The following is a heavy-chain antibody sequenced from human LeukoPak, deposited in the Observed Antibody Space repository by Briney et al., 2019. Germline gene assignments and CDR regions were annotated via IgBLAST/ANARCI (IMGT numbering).Heavy chain of an antibody. CDR3: AKAPVTSCRGAFCYPFDS. CDR2: ISHDGSKK. Sequence: GGSLRLSCAASGFTFSIYDFHWVRQAPGKGLEWVAFISHDGSKKYYADSVKGRFTISRDNFRNTLYLQMNSLRPEDAAVYYCAKAPVTSCRGAFCYPFDSWGQGTVVTVSS. CDR1: GFTFSIYD. D-gene: IGHD2-15*01. V-gene: IGHV3-30*18. J-gene: IGHJ4*02.